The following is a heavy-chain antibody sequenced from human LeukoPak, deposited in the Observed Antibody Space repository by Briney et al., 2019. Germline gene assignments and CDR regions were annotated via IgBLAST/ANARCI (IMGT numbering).Heavy chain of an antibody. Sequence: PSQTLSLTCTVSGGSISSGDYYWSWIRQPPGKGLEWIGYIYYSGSTYYNPSLKSRVTMSVDTSKNQFSLKLSSVTAADTAVYYCAREGSGYYDAFDTWGQGTMVTVSS. J-gene: IGHJ3*02. D-gene: IGHD3-3*01. CDR2: IYYSGST. CDR3: AREGSGYYDAFDT. CDR1: GGSISSGDYY. V-gene: IGHV4-30-4*08.